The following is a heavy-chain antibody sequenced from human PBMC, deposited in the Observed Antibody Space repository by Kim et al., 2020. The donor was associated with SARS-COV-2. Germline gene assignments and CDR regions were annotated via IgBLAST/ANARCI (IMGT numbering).Heavy chain of an antibody. J-gene: IGHJ4*02. CDR2: ISYDGSNK. V-gene: IGHV3-30*18. CDR1: GFTFSSYG. Sequence: GGSLRLSCAASGFTFSSYGMHWVRQAPGKGLEWVAVISYDGSNKYYADSVKGRFTISRDNSKNTLYLQMNSLRAEDTAVYYCAKGWSSGYFIDYWGQGTLVTVSS. D-gene: IGHD3-22*01. CDR3: AKGWSSGYFIDY.